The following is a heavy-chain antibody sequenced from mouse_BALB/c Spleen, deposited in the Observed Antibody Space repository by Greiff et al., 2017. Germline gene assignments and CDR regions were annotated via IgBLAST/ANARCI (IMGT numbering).Heavy chain of an antibody. Sequence: EGKVEESGGGLVQPGGSRKLSCAASGFTFSSFGMHWVRQAPEKGLEWVAYISSGSSTIYYADTVKGRFTISRDNPKNTLFLQMTSLRSEDTAMYYCARSTMITSWFAYWGQGTLVTVSA. J-gene: IGHJ3*01. V-gene: IGHV5-17*02. CDR2: ISSGSSTI. CDR3: ARSTMITSWFAY. CDR1: GFTFSSFG. D-gene: IGHD2-4*01.